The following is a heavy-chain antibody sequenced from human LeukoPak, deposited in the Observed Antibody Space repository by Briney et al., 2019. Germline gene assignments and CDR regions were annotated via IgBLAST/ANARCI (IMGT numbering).Heavy chain of an antibody. Sequence: GGSLRLSCAASGFTFSGFAMSWVRRTPGKGLEWVSGISGSGDNTLYADSVKGRFTISRDNSKNTLYLEMNSLRAEDTAIYYCARDRGLQGYFDYWGQGTLVTVSS. CDR3: ARDRGLQGYFDY. D-gene: IGHD4-11*01. J-gene: IGHJ4*02. CDR1: GFTFSGFA. V-gene: IGHV3-23*01. CDR2: ISGSGDNT.